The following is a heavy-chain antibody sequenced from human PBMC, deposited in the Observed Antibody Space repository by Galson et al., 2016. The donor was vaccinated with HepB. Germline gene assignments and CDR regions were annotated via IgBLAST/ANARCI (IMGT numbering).Heavy chain of an antibody. J-gene: IGHJ4*02. CDR3: ARHVGAGYNHGWDY. D-gene: IGHD5-18*01. CDR1: GGSISSNYY. V-gene: IGHV4-39*01. Sequence: SETLSLTCTVSGGSISSNYYWGWIRQPPGKGLEWIGSFYYSGSTNYNPSLKSRVTISVDTSKNQFSLNLSSVTAADTAVYYCARHVGAGYNHGWDYWGQGTLVTVSS. CDR2: FYYSGST.